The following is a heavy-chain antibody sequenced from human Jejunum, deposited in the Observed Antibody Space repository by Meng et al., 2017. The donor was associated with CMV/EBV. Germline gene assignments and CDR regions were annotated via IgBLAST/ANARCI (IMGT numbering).Heavy chain of an antibody. D-gene: IGHD1-26*01. CDR1: GFTFSTYA. V-gene: IGHV3-23*01. CDR2: ITAAGAT. Sequence: SLKISCAASGFTFSTYAMNWGRQAPGKGLEWVAGITAAGATYCAGSVQGRFTVSRDNSKNTLYLEMSGLRADDTAIYFCTWEALALWGQGTMVTVSS. J-gene: IGHJ4*02. CDR3: TWEALAL.